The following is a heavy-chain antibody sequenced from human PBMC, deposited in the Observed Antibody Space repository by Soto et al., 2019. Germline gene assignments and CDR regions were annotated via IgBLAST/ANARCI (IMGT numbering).Heavy chain of an antibody. Sequence: ASVKVSCKASGYTFTSYAMHWVRQAPGQRLEWMGWINAGNGNTKYSQKFQGRVTITRDTSASTAYVELSSLRSEDTAVYYCARDGNIMTAVAFDIWGQGTMVTVSS. V-gene: IGHV1-3*01. CDR1: GYTFTSYA. D-gene: IGHD3-9*01. CDR3: ARDGNIMTAVAFDI. CDR2: INAGNGNT. J-gene: IGHJ3*02.